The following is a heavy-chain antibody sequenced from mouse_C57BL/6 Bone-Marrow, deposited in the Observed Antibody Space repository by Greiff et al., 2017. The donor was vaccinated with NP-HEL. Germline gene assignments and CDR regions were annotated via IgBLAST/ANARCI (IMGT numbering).Heavy chain of an antibody. CDR1: GYTFTSYW. CDR3: TREKAPVAY. Sequence: EVQLQQSGPVLARPGASVKMSCKTSGYTFTSYWMHWVKQRPGQGLEWIGAIYPGNSDTSYNQKFKGKAKLTAVTSASTAYMELSSLTNEDSAVYYCTREKAPVAYWGQGTLVTVSA. J-gene: IGHJ3*01. CDR2: IYPGNSDT. V-gene: IGHV1-5*01.